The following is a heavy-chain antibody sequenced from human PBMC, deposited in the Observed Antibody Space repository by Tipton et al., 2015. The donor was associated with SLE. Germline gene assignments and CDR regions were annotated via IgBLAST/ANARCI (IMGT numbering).Heavy chain of an antibody. CDR2: IYYSGST. Sequence: TLSLTCTVSGGSISSGSYYWSWIRQPAGKGLEWIGHIYYSGSTNYNPSLKSRVTISVDTSKNQFSLKLSSVTAADTAVYYCARDRGGSYLDYWGQGTLVTVSS. J-gene: IGHJ4*02. D-gene: IGHD1-26*01. V-gene: IGHV4-61*10. CDR3: ARDRGGSYLDY. CDR1: GGSISSGSYY.